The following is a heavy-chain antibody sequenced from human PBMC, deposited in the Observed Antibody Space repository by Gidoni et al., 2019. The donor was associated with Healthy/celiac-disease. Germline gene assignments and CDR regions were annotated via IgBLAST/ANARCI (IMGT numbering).Heavy chain of an antibody. D-gene: IGHD1-26*01. CDR1: GFTFRNAW. V-gene: IGHV3-15*01. CDR2: IKSKTDGGTT. Sequence: EVQLVESGGGLVKPGGSLRLSCAASGFTFRNAWMSWVRQAPGKGLEWVGRIKSKTDGGTTDYAAPVKGRFTISRDDSKNTLYLQMNSLKTEDTAVYYCTTTRPGGSYFDYWGQGTLVTVSS. CDR3: TTTRPGGSYFDY. J-gene: IGHJ4*02.